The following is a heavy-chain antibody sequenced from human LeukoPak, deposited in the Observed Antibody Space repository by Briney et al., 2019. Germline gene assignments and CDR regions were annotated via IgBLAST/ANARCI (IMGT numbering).Heavy chain of an antibody. CDR1: GGSFSDYS. CDR3: ATDRARGGDSFDY. Sequence: SETLSLTCAVYGGSFSDYSWSWIRQPPGKGLEWIGYIYYSGSTYYNPSLKSRVTISGDTSKNQFSLNLSSVTAADTAVYYCATDRARGGDSFDYWGQGTLVTVSS. V-gene: IGHV4-30-4*01. CDR2: IYYSGST. J-gene: IGHJ4*02. D-gene: IGHD3-10*01.